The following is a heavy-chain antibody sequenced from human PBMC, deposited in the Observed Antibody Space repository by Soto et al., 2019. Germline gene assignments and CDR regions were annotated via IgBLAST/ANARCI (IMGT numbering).Heavy chain of an antibody. Sequence: GGSLRLSCRTSGFRFSSYGMHWVRQAPGKGLEWVAVISNDGSNKYYADSVKGRFTISRDNSKNTLYLQMNSLRAEDTAVYYCAKEWVYDSSGWSFDYWGQGTLVTVSS. V-gene: IGHV3-30*18. CDR2: ISNDGSNK. CDR3: AKEWVYDSSGWSFDY. D-gene: IGHD3-22*01. J-gene: IGHJ4*02. CDR1: GFRFSSYG.